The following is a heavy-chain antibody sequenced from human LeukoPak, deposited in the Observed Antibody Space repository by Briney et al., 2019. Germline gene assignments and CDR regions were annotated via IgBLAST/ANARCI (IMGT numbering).Heavy chain of an antibody. J-gene: IGHJ4*02. CDR1: GFTFSSYE. Sequence: PGGSLRLSCAASGFTFSSYEMNWVRQAPGKGLEWVSYIGSSDTPIYYADSVKGRFTISRDNSKNTLYLQMNSLRAEDTAVYYCARTSSGWYYFDYWGQGTLVTVSS. V-gene: IGHV3-48*03. D-gene: IGHD6-19*01. CDR2: IGSSDTPI. CDR3: ARTSSGWYYFDY.